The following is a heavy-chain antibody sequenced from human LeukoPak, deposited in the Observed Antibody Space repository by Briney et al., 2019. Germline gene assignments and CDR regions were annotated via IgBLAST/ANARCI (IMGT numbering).Heavy chain of an antibody. CDR2: INPNSGGT. CDR3: ARDRWRLVRGVIIQTGFDP. Sequence: ASVKVSCKASGYTFTGYYMHWVRQAPGQGLEWMGWINPNSGGTNYAQKFQGRVTMTRDTSISTAYMELSRLRSDDTAVYYCARDRWRLVRGVIIQTGFDPWGQGTLVTVS. V-gene: IGHV1-2*02. J-gene: IGHJ5*02. D-gene: IGHD3-10*01. CDR1: GYTFTGYY.